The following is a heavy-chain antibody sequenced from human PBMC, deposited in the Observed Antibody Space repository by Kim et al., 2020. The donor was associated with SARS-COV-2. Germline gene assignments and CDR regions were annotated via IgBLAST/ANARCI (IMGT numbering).Heavy chain of an antibody. Sequence: ASVKVSCKASGYTFTGYYMHWVRQAPGQGLEWMGWINPNSGGTNYAQKFQGRVTMTRDTSISTAYMELSRLRSDDTAVYYCARQREVAGRKNWFDPWGQGTLVTVSS. CDR1: GYTFTGYY. CDR3: ARQREVAGRKNWFDP. V-gene: IGHV1-2*02. J-gene: IGHJ5*02. CDR2: INPNSGGT. D-gene: IGHD1-26*01.